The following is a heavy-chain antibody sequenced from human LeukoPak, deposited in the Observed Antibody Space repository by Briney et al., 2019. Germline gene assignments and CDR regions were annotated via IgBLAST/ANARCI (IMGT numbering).Heavy chain of an antibody. CDR3: ARDLFRSGLLWFGESTIYFDY. D-gene: IGHD3-10*01. Sequence: ASVKVSCKASGYTFTSYGISWVRQAPGQGLEWMGWISAYNGNTNYAQKLQGRVTMTTDTSTSTAYMELRSLRSDDTAVYYCARDLFRSGLLWFGESTIYFDYWGQGTLVTVSS. CDR2: ISAYNGNT. CDR1: GYTFTSYG. J-gene: IGHJ4*02. V-gene: IGHV1-18*01.